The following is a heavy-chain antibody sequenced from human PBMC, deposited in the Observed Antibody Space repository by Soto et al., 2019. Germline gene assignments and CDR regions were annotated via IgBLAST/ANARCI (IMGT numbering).Heavy chain of an antibody. V-gene: IGHV1-3*01. D-gene: IGHD6-13*01. CDR1: VYTFTSYG. CDR2: INAANGDT. CDR3: VRRHVSATGIDWFEP. J-gene: IGHJ5*02. Sequence: ASVKVSCKASVYTFTSYGIHWVRQAPGQRLEWMGWINAANGDTKYSPKFQGRVTITRDTSASTAYMELSSLRAEDTAVYYCVRRHVSATGIDWFEPWGQGTLVTVSS.